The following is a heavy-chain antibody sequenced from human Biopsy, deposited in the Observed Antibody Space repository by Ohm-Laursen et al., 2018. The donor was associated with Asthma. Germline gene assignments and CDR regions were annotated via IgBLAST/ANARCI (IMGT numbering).Heavy chain of an antibody. Sequence: SVKVSCKVSGGTFSTFTITWVRQAPGQALEWMGGILPILGTSNYAQKFQGRVTITADESTRTAYMELSSLRSEDTAVYYCATPPVGSISYFDSWGQGTLVTVSS. J-gene: IGHJ4*02. D-gene: IGHD1-26*01. CDR3: ATPPVGSISYFDS. CDR1: GGTFSTFT. V-gene: IGHV1-69*13. CDR2: ILPILGTS.